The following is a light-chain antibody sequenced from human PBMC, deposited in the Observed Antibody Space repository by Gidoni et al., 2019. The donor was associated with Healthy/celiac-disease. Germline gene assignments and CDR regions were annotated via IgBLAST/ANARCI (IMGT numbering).Light chain of an antibody. Sequence: VLTQSPGTLSLSPGQSATLSCRASQSISSSQLAWYQQKPGQAPRPLMYGASSRATGIPDRCSGSGSGTDFTLNISRLEPEDFAVYYCQHFGNFGGGTKVE. CDR2: GAS. CDR3: QHFGN. CDR1: QSISSSQ. J-gene: IGKJ4*01. V-gene: IGKV3-20*01.